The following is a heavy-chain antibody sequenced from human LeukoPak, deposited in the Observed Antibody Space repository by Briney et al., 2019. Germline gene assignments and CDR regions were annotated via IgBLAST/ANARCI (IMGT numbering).Heavy chain of an antibody. CDR1: GGTFSSYA. CDR2: IIPIFGTA. Sequence: ASVKVSCKASGGTFSSYAISWVRQAPGQGLEWMGGIIPIFGTANYAQKFQGRVTITTDESTSTAYMELSSLRSEDTAVYYCASWSDYSNYFSPNYYYYYYKDVWGKGTTVTVSS. J-gene: IGHJ6*03. CDR3: ASWSDYSNYFSPNYYYYYYKDV. V-gene: IGHV1-69*05. D-gene: IGHD4-11*01.